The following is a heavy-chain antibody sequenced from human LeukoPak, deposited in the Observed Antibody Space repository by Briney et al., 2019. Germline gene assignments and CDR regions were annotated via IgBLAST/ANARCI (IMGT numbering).Heavy chain of an antibody. CDR1: GGSISSSSYY. D-gene: IGHD3-10*01. CDR3: AREFGGSASGAGY. V-gene: IGHV4-39*02. Sequence: SETLSLTCTVSGGSISSSSYYWGWIRQPPGKGLEWIGSIYYSGSTYYNPSLKSRVTISVDTSKNQFSLKLSSVTAADTAVYYCAREFGGSASGAGYWGQGTLVTVSS. CDR2: IYYSGST. J-gene: IGHJ4*02.